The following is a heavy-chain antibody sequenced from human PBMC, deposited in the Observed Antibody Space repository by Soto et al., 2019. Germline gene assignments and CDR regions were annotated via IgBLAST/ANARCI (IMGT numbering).Heavy chain of an antibody. V-gene: IGHV1-8*01. Sequence: ASVKVSCKASGYTFTSYDINWVRQATGQGLEWMGWMNPNSGNTGYAQKFQGRVTMTRNTSISTAYMELSSLRSEDTAVYYCARGSCDSSGYYYPPGYWGQGTLVTVSS. CDR3: ARGSCDSSGYYYPPGY. D-gene: IGHD3-22*01. CDR2: MNPNSGNT. CDR1: GYTFTSYD. J-gene: IGHJ4*02.